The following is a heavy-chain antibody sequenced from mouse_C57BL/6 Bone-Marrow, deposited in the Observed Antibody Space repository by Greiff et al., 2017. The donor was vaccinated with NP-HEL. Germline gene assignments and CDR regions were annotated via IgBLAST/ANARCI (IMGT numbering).Heavy chain of an antibody. J-gene: IGHJ3*01. D-gene: IGHD1-1*01. V-gene: IGHV1-20*01. CDR1: GYSFTGYF. CDR2: INPYNGDT. CDR3: AREDYGRFAY. Sequence: VQLKESGPELVKPGDSVKISCKASGYSFTGYFMNWVMQSHGKSLEWIGRINPYNGDTFYNQKFKGKATLTVDKSSSTAHMELRSLTSEDSAVYYCAREDYGRFAYWGQGTLVTVSA.